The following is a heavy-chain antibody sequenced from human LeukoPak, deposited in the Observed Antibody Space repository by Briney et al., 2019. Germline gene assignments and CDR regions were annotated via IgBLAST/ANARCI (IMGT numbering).Heavy chain of an antibody. CDR3: ARPGYCSSTSCYMQAIFDY. V-gene: IGHV4-34*01. CDR2: INHSGST. J-gene: IGHJ4*02. D-gene: IGHD2-2*02. CDR1: GGSFSGYY. Sequence: SETLSLTCAVYGGSFSGYYWSWIRQPPGKGLEWIGEINHSGSTNYNPSLKSRVTISVDTSKNRFSLKLSSVTAADTAVYYCARPGYCSSTSCYMQAIFDYWGQGTLVTVSS.